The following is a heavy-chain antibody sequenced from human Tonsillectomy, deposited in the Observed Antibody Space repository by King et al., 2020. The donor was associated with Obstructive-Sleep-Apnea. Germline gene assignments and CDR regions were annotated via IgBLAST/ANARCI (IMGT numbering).Heavy chain of an antibody. V-gene: IGHV4-31*03. CDR2: IDYSGNT. CDR3: ATDTGYDSSAYYSPFCY. CDR1: GDSISSGNYY. Sequence: VQLQESGPGLVKPSQTLSLTCTVSGDSISSGNYYWSWIRQHPGKGLEWIGYIDYSGNTYYNPSLKSRVTISVDTSKNQFSLKVNSVTAADTAVYYCATDTGYDSSAYYSPFCYWGQGTLVTVSS. J-gene: IGHJ4*02. D-gene: IGHD3-22*01.